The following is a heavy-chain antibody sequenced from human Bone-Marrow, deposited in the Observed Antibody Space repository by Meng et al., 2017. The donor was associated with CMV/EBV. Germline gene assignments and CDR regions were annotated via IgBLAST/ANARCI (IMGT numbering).Heavy chain of an antibody. J-gene: IGHJ6*02. CDR3: AREGLDGYYYDSSGYSYYYYGMDV. V-gene: IGHV1-18*01. CDR2: ISAYNGNT. Sequence: ASVKVSCKASGYTFTSYGISWVRQAPGQGLEWMGWISAYNGNTNYAQKLQGRVTMTTDTSTSTAYMELRRLGSDDTAVYYCAREGLDGYYYDSSGYSYYYYGMDVWGQGTTVTVSS. D-gene: IGHD3-22*01. CDR1: GYTFTSYG.